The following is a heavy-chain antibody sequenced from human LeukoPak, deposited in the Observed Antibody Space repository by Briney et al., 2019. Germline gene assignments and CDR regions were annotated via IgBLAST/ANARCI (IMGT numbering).Heavy chain of an antibody. CDR3: ACSSGAGTGFDY. CDR2: IYYDGST. J-gene: IGHJ4*02. CDR1: GTSISRGGYY. Sequence: SETLSLTCTVSGTSISRGGYYWNWLRQWPWKGLEWIGYIYYDGSTDHNPSLKSRLSISIDTSKNQFSLRLSSVTVADTAVHYCACSSGAGTGFDYCGQGTLVTVSS. D-gene: IGHD6-13*01. V-gene: IGHV4-31*03.